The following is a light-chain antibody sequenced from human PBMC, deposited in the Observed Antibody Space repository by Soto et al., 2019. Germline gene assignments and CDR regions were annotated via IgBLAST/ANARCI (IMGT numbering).Light chain of an antibody. Sequence: QSALTQPPSASGSPGQSVAISCTGTSSDVGGYNYVSWYQQHPGKAPKLMIYEVSKRPSGVPDRFSGSKSGNMASLTVSGLQAEDEAHYYCSSYAGSRVFGGGTKVTVL. V-gene: IGLV2-8*01. CDR3: SSYAGSRV. CDR1: SSDVGGYNY. J-gene: IGLJ3*02. CDR2: EVS.